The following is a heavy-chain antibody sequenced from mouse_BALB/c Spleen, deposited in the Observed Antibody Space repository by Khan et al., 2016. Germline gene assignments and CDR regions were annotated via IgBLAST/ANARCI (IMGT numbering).Heavy chain of an antibody. D-gene: IGHD1-1*01. CDR1: GYSITSDYA. J-gene: IGHJ2*01. V-gene: IGHV3-2*02. Sequence: EVQLQESGPGLVKPSQSLSLTCTVTGYSITSDYAWNWIRQFPGNKLEGMGYISYSGSTSYNPSLTSHISITRDTSKNQFFLQLNSVTTEDTATYNYARDYYGSSYFDYWGQGTTLTVSS. CDR3: ARDYYGSSYFDY. CDR2: ISYSGST.